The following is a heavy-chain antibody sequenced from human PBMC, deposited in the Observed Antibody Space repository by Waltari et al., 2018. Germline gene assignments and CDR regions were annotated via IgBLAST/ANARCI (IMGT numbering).Heavy chain of an antibody. J-gene: IGHJ4*02. CDR2: IYGGGGT. D-gene: IGHD3-22*01. CDR1: GFPVSSSH. Sequence: EVQLVESGGGLIQPGGSLRLSCVASGFPVSSSHMSWVRPAPGKGLEWVSVIYGGGGTFYADSVKGRFTVSRDNSKNTLYLQMNSLRAEDTALYYCATDRDTSGPTFDYWGQGTLVTVSS. V-gene: IGHV3-53*01. CDR3: ATDRDTSGPTFDY.